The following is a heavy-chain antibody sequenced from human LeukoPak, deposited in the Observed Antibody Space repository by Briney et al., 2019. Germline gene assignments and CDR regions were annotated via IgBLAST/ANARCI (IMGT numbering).Heavy chain of an antibody. D-gene: IGHD2-2*01. CDR3: ARGEVGVPAAIRVGAFDI. J-gene: IGHJ3*02. CDR1: GYTFTSYG. Sequence: ASVKVSCKASGYTFTSYGISWVRQAPGQGLEWMGWISAYNGNTNYAQKLQGRVTMTTDTSTSTAYMELRSLRSDVTAVYYCARGEVGVPAAIRVGAFDIRGQGTMVTVSS. CDR2: ISAYNGNT. V-gene: IGHV1-18*01.